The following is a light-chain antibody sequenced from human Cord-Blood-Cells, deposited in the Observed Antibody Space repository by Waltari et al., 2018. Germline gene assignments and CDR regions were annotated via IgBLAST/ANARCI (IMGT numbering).Light chain of an antibody. Sequence: QSALTQSASVSGSPGQSITIPCTGTTRDVGSYNLVSWYHQHPGKAPKLMIYEVSKRPSGVSNRFSGSKSGNTASLTISGLQAEDEADYYCCSYAGSSTWVFGGGTKLTVL. J-gene: IGLJ3*02. CDR1: TRDVGSYNL. V-gene: IGLV2-23*02. CDR3: CSYAGSSTWV. CDR2: EVS.